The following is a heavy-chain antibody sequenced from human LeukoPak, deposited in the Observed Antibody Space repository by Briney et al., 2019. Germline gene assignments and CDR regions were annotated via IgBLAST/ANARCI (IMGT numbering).Heavy chain of an antibody. Sequence: GGSLRLSCAASGFTVSSNYMSWVRQAPGKGLEWVSVIYSGGSTYYADSVKGRFTISRHNSKNTLYLQMNSLRAEDTAVYYCARDRVYYDSSGSQSERYFQHWGQGALVTVSS. J-gene: IGHJ1*01. V-gene: IGHV3-53*04. CDR1: GFTVSSNY. D-gene: IGHD3-22*01. CDR2: IYSGGST. CDR3: ARDRVYYDSSGSQSERYFQH.